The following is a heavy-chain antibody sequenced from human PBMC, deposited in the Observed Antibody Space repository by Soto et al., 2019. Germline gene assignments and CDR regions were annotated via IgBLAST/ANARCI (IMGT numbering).Heavy chain of an antibody. D-gene: IGHD3-10*01. CDR2: IYYSVST. CDR3: ARDRSGSGRNYYYYGMDV. Sequence: SETLSLTCTVSGGSISSYYWSWIRQPPGKGLEWIGYIYYSVSTNYNPSLKSRVTISVDTSKNQFSLKLSSVTAADTAVYYCARDRSGSGRNYYYYGMDVWGQGTRVTVSS. CDR1: GGSISSYY. J-gene: IGHJ6*02. V-gene: IGHV4-59*01.